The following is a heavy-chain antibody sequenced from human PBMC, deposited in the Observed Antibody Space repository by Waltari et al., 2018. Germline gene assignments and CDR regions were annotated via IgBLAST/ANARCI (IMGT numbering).Heavy chain of an antibody. CDR1: RFGLSNFG. V-gene: IGHV3-33*01. Sequence: QVRVVESGGGLVQPGRPLSLSWRPSRFGLSNFGMHWVRQAPGNGLEWVAVISHDGNLKNYGDSVKGRFTISRDISKNTVYLQMNSLRVEDTAVYICARDVDLHFEFWGQGTPVTVSS. CDR2: ISHDGNLK. CDR3: ARDVDLHFEF. J-gene: IGHJ4*02.